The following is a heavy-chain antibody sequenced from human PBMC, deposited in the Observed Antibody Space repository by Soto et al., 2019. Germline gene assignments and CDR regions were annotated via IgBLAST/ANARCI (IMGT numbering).Heavy chain of an antibody. J-gene: IGHJ6*02. CDR3: ARGGYYYGSGSDYGMDV. CDR2: MNPNSGNT. CDR1: GYTLTSYD. V-gene: IGHV1-8*01. Sequence: QVQLVQSGAEVKKPGASVKVSCKASGYTLTSYDINWVRQATGQGLEWMGWMNPNSGNTGYAQKFQGRVTMTRNTSISTAYMELSSLRSEDTAVYYCARGGYYYGSGSDYGMDVWGQGTTVTVSS. D-gene: IGHD3-10*01.